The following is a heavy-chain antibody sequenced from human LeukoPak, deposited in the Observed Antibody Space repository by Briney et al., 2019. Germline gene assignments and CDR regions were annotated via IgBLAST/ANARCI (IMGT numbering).Heavy chain of an antibody. J-gene: IGHJ4*02. CDR3: ANDRVVAQQDY. Sequence: GGSLRLSCAASGFTFSSYAMHWVRQAPGKGLEWVAVISYDGSNKYYADSVKGRFTISRDNSKNTLYLQMNSLRAEDTAVYYCANDRVVAQQDYWGQGTLVTVSS. CDR2: ISYDGSNK. D-gene: IGHD2-2*01. V-gene: IGHV3-30-3*02. CDR1: GFTFSSYA.